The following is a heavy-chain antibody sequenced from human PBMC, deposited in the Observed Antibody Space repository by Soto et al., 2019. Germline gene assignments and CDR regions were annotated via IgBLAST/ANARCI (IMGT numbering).Heavy chain of an antibody. CDR3: AGGNYFDYYGMDV. CDR1: GYSFISYW. V-gene: IGHV5-51*01. CDR2: IWPADSDT. J-gene: IGHJ6*02. D-gene: IGHD1-26*01. Sequence: PGESLKISCKGSGYSFISYWIAWVRQMPGKGLEWMGIIWPADSDTRYSPSFQGQVTISADKSISTAYLQWRSLKASDTAMYYCAGGNYFDYYGMDVWGQGTTVTVSS.